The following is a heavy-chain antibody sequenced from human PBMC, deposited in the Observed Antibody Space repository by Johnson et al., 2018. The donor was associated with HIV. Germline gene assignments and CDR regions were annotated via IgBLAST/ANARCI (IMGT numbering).Heavy chain of an antibody. CDR3: ARDGGGAFDI. V-gene: IGHV3-72*01. CDR1: GFTFSDHY. J-gene: IGHJ3*02. Sequence: VESGGGLVQPGGSLRLSCAASGFTFSDHYMDWVRQAPGKGLEWVGLSRNKPNNYTTEYAASVKGRFTISRDDSKNSLYLQMNSLKTEDTAVYYCARDGGGAFDIWGQGTMVTVSS. D-gene: IGHD3-16*01. CDR2: SRNKPNNYTT.